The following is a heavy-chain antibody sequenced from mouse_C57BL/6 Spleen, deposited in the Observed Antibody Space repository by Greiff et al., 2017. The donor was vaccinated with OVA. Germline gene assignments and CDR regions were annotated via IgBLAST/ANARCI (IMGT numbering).Heavy chain of an antibody. D-gene: IGHD1-1*01. V-gene: IGHV5-17*01. CDR1: GFTFSDYG. J-gene: IGHJ3*01. Sequence: EVQVVDSGGGLVKPGGSLKLSCAASGFTFSDYGMHWVRQAPEKGLEWVAYISSGSSTIYYADTVKGRFTISRDNAKNTLFLQMTSLRSEDTAMYYCARGDYYGSSFTFAYWGQGTLVTVSA. CDR2: ISSGSSTI. CDR3: ARGDYYGSSFTFAY.